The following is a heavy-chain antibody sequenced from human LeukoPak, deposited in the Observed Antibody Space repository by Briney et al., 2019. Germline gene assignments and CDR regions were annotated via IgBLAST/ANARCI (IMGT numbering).Heavy chain of an antibody. CDR1: GFTFSSYA. CDR3: AKRVPTNMGSPFDF. CDR2: IHDNGGNT. J-gene: IGHJ4*02. V-gene: IGHV3-23*01. D-gene: IGHD2-2*01. Sequence: GGSLRLSCAASGFTFSSYAMSWVCQAPGKGLEWVSTIHDNGGNTYYADSVKGRLTISRDNSKNTLYLQMNSLRAEDTAIYYCAKRVPTNMGSPFDFRGQGPLVTVSS.